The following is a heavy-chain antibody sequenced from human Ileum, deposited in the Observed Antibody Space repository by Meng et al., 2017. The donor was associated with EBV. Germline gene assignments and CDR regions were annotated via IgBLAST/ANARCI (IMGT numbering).Heavy chain of an antibody. CDR2: INTKTGDP. J-gene: IGHJ4*02. Sequence: QVHRVQSVSAFEKPWASVKVSCKASGYSFNKFAINWVRQAPGQGLEWVGWINTKTGDPRYAQGFTGRFVFSLDTSVSTAYLQISSLKPEDTAVYYCVRDGRSINLLDYWGQGTLVTVSS. D-gene: IGHD2-15*01. V-gene: IGHV7-4-1*02. CDR3: VRDGRSINLLDY. CDR1: GYSFNKFA.